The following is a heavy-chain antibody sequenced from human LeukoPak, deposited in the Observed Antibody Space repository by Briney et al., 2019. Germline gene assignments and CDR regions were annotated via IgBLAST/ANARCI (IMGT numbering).Heavy chain of an antibody. D-gene: IGHD3-22*01. Sequence: GGSLRLSCAASGFTVSSNYMSWVRQAPGKGLEWVSVIYSGGSTYYADSVKGRFTISRDNSKNTLYLQMNSLRAEDTAVYYCARVDIVVVIFGYWGQGTLVTVSS. J-gene: IGHJ4*02. CDR1: GFTVSSNY. CDR3: ARVDIVVVIFGY. CDR2: IYSGGST. V-gene: IGHV3-66*01.